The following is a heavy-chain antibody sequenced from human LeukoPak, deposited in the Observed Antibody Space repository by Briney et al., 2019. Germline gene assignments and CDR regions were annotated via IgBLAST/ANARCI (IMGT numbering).Heavy chain of an antibody. Sequence: SETLSLTCTVSGGSISSYYWSWIRRPPGKGLEWIGYIYYSGSTNYNPSLKSRVTISVDTSKNQFSLKLSSVTAADTAVYYCARMGIFGVVITRYYYYMDVWGKGTTVTVSS. CDR3: ARMGIFGVVITRYYYYMDV. CDR2: IYYSGST. CDR1: GGSISSYY. J-gene: IGHJ6*03. D-gene: IGHD3-3*01. V-gene: IGHV4-59*01.